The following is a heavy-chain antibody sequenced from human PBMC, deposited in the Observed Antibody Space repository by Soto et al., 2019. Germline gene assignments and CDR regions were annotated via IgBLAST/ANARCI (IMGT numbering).Heavy chain of an antibody. V-gene: IGHV1-69*12. Sequence: QVQLVQSGAEVKKPGSSVKVSCKASGGTFSSYAISWVRQAPGQGLEWMGGIIPIFGTANYAQKFQGRVTITADESTRTTYMELSSLRSEDTAVYYCARDAYYDILTGSPGRRWFDPWGQGTLVTVSS. J-gene: IGHJ5*02. CDR2: IIPIFGTA. D-gene: IGHD3-9*01. CDR3: ARDAYYDILTGSPGRRWFDP. CDR1: GGTFSSYA.